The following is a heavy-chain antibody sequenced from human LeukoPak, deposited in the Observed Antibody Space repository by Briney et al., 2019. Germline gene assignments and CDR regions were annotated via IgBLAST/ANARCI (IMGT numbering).Heavy chain of an antibody. CDR3: ATGILGANGAFDI. CDR2: ISSSSSYI. V-gene: IGHV3-21*01. J-gene: IGHJ3*02. D-gene: IGHD1-26*01. Sequence: PGGSLRLSCAASGFTFSSYSMNWVRQAPGKGLEWVSSISSSSSYIYYADSVKGRFTISRDNAKNSLYLQMNSLRDEDTAVYYCATGILGANGAFDIWGQGSMVTVSS. CDR1: GFTFSSYS.